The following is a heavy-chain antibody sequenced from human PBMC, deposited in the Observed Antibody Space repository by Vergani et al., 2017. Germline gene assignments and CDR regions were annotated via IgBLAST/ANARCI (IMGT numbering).Heavy chain of an antibody. V-gene: IGHV6-1*01. D-gene: IGHD6-13*01. J-gene: IGHJ3*02. CDR1: GDSVPSNSAA. CDR2: TYYRSKWYN. CDR3: ARDRISAAAGTWKSAFDI. Sequence: QVPLQQSGPGLVKPSQTLSLPCTISGDSVPSNSAAWTWICQSPSRGLEWLGRTYYRSKWYNDYAVSVKSRITINPATSKTQFSLHLNSVTPEDTAVYYCARDRISAAAGTWKSAFDIGGQGTMVTVSS.